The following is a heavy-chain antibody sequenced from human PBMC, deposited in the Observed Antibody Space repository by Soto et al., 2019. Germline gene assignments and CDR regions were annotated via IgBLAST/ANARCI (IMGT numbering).Heavy chain of an antibody. CDR3: ASSGVMTFDI. V-gene: IGHV3-53*01. Sequence: PGGSLRLSCAASGFTVSSNYMSWVRQAPGKGLEWVSGIYSGGNTYYADSVKGRFTISRDNSRNTLYLQMNSLSAEDTAVYYCASSGVMTFDIWGQGTMVTVSS. J-gene: IGHJ3*02. D-gene: IGHD3-16*01. CDR2: IYSGGNT. CDR1: GFTVSSNY.